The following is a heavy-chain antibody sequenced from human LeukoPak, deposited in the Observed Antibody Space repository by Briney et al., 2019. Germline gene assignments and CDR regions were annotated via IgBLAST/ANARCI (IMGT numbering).Heavy chain of an antibody. CDR1: GGSISNSSYY. CDR2: IYYSGST. Sequence: SETLSLTCTVSGGSISNSSYYWGWIRQPPGKGLEWIGSIYYSGSTYYNPSLKSRVTISVDTSKNQFSLKLSSVTAADTAVYYCARRAPMVRGVIGWFDPWGQGTLVTVSS. CDR3: ARRAPMVRGVIGWFDP. V-gene: IGHV4-39*07. D-gene: IGHD3-10*01. J-gene: IGHJ5*02.